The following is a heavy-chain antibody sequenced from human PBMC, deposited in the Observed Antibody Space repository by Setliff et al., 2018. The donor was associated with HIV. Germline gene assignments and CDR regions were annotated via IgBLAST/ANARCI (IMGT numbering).Heavy chain of an antibody. J-gene: IGHJ4*02. V-gene: IGHV3-23*01. D-gene: IGHD5-12*01. CDR1: GFTFNNYD. CDR2: VSGGGGTT. Sequence: GGSLRLSCAVSGFTFNNYDMGWVRQAPGKGLEWVSSVSGGGGTTKYADSVKGRFTIFRDDLKNTVFLQMNGLRVGDTAVYYCLKEGLSDYDYVGYSDHLGQGTLVTVSS. CDR3: LKEGLSDYDYVGYSDH.